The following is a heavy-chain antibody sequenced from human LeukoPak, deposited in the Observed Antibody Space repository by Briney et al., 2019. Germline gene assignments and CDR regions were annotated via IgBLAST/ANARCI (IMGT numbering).Heavy chain of an antibody. V-gene: IGHV3-21*01. CDR1: GFTFSSYS. D-gene: IGHD2-8*01. J-gene: IGHJ6*03. Sequence: KPGGSLRLSCTASGFTFSSYSLNWVRQAPGKGLEWVSSVSTGSNYIYYADSVKGRFTISRDNAKNSLYLQMNSLRAEDTAVYYCARDRTYYMDVWGKGTTVTVSS. CDR3: ARDRTYYMDV. CDR2: VSTGSNYI.